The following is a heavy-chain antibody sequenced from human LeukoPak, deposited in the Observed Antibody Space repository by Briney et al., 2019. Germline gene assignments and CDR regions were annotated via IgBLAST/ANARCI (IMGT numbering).Heavy chain of an antibody. V-gene: IGHV3-7*01. Sequence: GGSLRLSCAAYGCTFSSYWMSWVRQAPGKGLEWVANIKQDGSENYYVDSVKGRFTISRDNAKNSLYLQMNSLRAENTAVYYCARDPPPSTVVTTADYWGQGTLVTVSS. D-gene: IGHD4-23*01. CDR3: ARDPPPSTVVTTADY. CDR2: IKQDGSEN. J-gene: IGHJ4*02. CDR1: GCTFSSYW.